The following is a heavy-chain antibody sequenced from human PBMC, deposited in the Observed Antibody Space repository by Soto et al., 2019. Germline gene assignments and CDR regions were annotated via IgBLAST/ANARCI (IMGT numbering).Heavy chain of an antibody. CDR3: ARGMAVAGHYFES. V-gene: IGHV4-34*01. Sequence: PSETLSLTCAVYGGSFSDYHWSRIRQPPGKVLEWIGEINHRGSTNYNPSLKSRVTTSVDTSKNQFSLKLSSVTAADTAVYYCARGMAVAGHYFESWGRGTLVTVSS. CDR2: INHRGST. J-gene: IGHJ4*02. CDR1: GGSFSDYH. D-gene: IGHD6-19*01.